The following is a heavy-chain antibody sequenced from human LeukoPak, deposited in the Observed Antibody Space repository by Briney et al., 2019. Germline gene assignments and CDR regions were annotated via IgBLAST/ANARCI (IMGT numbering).Heavy chain of an antibody. Sequence: ASVKVSCKASGYTFTSYAMNWVRQAPGQGLEWMGWINTNTGNPTYAQGFTGRFVFSLDTSVSTAYLQISSLKAEDTAVYYCARDDRIAVAVPFGFDIWGQGTMVTVSS. D-gene: IGHD6-19*01. CDR1: GYTFTSYA. V-gene: IGHV7-4-1*02. CDR3: ARDDRIAVAVPFGFDI. CDR2: INTNTGNP. J-gene: IGHJ3*02.